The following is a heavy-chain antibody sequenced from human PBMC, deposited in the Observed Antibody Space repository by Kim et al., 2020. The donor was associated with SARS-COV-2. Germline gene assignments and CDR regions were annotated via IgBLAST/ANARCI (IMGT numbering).Heavy chain of an antibody. CDR2: ISGSGGST. CDR3: AKEVGDYYDSSGYYRTYYFDY. Sequence: GGSLRLSCAASGFTFSSYAMSWVRQAPGKGLEWVSAISGSGGSTYYADSVKGRFTISRDNSKNTLYLQMNSLRAEDTAVYYCAKEVGDYYDSSGYYRTYYFDYWGQGTLVTVSS. CDR1: GFTFSSYA. D-gene: IGHD3-22*01. J-gene: IGHJ4*02. V-gene: IGHV3-23*01.